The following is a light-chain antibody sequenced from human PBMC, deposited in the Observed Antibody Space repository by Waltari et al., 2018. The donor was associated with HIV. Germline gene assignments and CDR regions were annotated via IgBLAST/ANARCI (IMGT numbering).Light chain of an antibody. CDR2: DVT. CDR3: SSYTSSSWV. V-gene: IGLV2-14*03. J-gene: IGLJ3*02. Sequence: SALTQPASVSGSPGPSITISCTGISSDVDHYNYDGWYQQPPGKAPKLMIYDVTHRPSGVSNRFSGSKSGNTASLTISGLQAEDEADYYCSSYTSSSWVFGGGTKLTVL. CDR1: SSDVDHYNY.